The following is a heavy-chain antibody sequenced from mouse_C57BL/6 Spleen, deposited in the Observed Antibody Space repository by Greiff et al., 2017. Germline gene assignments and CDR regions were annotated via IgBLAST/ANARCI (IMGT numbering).Heavy chain of an antibody. V-gene: IGHV5-4*01. CDR2: ISAGGSYT. CDR3: AKENYSNYEGSMDY. Sequence: DVMLVESGGGLVKPGGSLKLSCAASGFTFSSYAMPWVRQTPEKRLEWVATISAGGSYTYYPANVKGRFTISTDNAKNNLYLQMSQLTSDDTAMYYGAKENYSNYEGSMDYWGQGTSVTVSS. D-gene: IGHD2-5*01. J-gene: IGHJ4*01. CDR1: GFTFSSYA.